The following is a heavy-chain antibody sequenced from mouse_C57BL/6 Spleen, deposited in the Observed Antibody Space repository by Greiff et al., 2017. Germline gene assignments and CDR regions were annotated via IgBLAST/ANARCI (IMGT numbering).Heavy chain of an antibody. CDR2: IDPSDSYT. CDR1: GYTFTSYW. CDR3: ARSSGTNYFDY. J-gene: IGHJ2*01. Sequence: QVQLQQSGAELVRPGTSVKLSCKASGYTFTSYWMHWVKQRPGQGLEWIGVIDPSDSYTNYNQKFKGKATLTVDTSSSTAYMQLSSLTSEDSAVYYCARSSGTNYFDYWGQGTTLTVSS. V-gene: IGHV1-59*01. D-gene: IGHD4-1*01.